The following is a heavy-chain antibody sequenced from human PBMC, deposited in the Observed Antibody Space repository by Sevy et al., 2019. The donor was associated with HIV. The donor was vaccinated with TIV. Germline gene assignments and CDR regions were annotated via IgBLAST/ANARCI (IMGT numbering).Heavy chain of an antibody. CDR1: GGSISTYY. D-gene: IGHD1-26*01. Sequence: SETLSLTCTVSGGSISTYYWSWIRQPPGKGLEWIGYLYYSGSTNYNPSLKSRVTISVDTSKNQFSLKLSSVTAADTAVYYYARASGSYYYDAMDVWGQGTTVTVSS. CDR3: ARASGSYYYDAMDV. J-gene: IGHJ6*02. CDR2: LYYSGST. V-gene: IGHV4-59*01.